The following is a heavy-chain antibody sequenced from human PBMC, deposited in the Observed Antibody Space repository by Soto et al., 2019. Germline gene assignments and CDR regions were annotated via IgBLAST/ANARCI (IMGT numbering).Heavy chain of an antibody. Sequence: SETLSLTCTISGDSIGAYSWSSVREPPGKGLEWIGNIHYNGNTKYNPSLKSRVSMSVDTSKNQFSLRLISVTAADTAKYFCAREGNLGRWLQPLDFWGQGTLVTVS. V-gene: IGHV4-59*01. J-gene: IGHJ4*02. CDR2: IHYNGNT. D-gene: IGHD5-12*01. CDR1: GDSIGAYS. CDR3: AREGNLGRWLQPLDF.